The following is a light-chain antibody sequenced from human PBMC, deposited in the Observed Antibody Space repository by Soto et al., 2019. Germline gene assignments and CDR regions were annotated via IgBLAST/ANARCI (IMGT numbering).Light chain of an antibody. J-gene: IGKJ1*01. CDR3: QQYRDYSWT. V-gene: IGKV1-5*03. Sequence: IQMTQSPSTVSASVGDRVAITCRASQSIGIWLAWYQQKPGKAPRFLIYTASTLLGGVPSRFIGSGSGTEFTLTISSLQADDFATYYCQQYRDYSWTFGQGTKVEIK. CDR2: TAS. CDR1: QSIGIW.